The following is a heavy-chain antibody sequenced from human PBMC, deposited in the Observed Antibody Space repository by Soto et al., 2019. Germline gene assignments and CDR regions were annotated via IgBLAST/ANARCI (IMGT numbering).Heavy chain of an antibody. CDR1: GFSFSSYA. D-gene: IGHD6-25*01. Sequence: EVQLLESGGGLVQPGGSLRLSCAASGFSFSSYAMSWVRQAPGKGLEWVSTISGTGRSTYYADSVKGRFTISRDNSKNTLYLQVDSLRAEDTAVYYCAKDPSGYTDGYYYCYCMDVWGKGSTVTVSS. V-gene: IGHV3-23*01. CDR2: ISGTGRST. CDR3: AKDPSGYTDGYYYCYCMDV. J-gene: IGHJ6*03.